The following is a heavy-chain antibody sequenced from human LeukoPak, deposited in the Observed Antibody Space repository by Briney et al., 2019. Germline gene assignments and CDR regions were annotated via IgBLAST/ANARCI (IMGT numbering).Heavy chain of an antibody. CDR3: AKSLYSSTSCHDY. Sequence: RTGRSLRLSCAASGFTFSSYGMHWVRQAPGKGLEWVAVISYDGSNKDYADSVKGRFTISRDNSKKTLCLQMNSLRAEDTAVYYCAKSLYSSTSCHDYWGQGTLVTVSS. D-gene: IGHD2-2*01. CDR1: GFTFSSYG. V-gene: IGHV3-30*18. CDR2: ISYDGSNK. J-gene: IGHJ4*02.